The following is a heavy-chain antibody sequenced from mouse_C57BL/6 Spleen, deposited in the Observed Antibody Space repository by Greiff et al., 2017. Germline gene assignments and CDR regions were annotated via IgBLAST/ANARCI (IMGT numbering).Heavy chain of an antibody. CDR2: IEPEDGET. CDR1: GFTFTDYY. D-gene: IGHD2-3*01. V-gene: IGHV14-2*01. J-gene: IGHJ3*01. CDR3: ARGDGYYVGWFAY. Sequence: EVQLQQSGAELVKPGASVKLSCTASGFTFTDYYMHWVKQRPEQGLEWIGRIEPEDGETKYAPKFQGKATITADTASNTAYLQLSSLTSEDTAVSYCARGDGYYVGWFAYWGQGTLVTVSA.